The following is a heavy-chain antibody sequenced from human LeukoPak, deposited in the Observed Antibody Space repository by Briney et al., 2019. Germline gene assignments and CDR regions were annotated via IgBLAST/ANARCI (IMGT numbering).Heavy chain of an antibody. D-gene: IGHD3-3*01. CDR2: INPNSGGT. Sequence: ASVKVSCKASGYTFTRYYMHWVRQAPGQGLEWMGWINPNSGGTNYAQKFQDRVTMTRDTSISTAYMELSRLRSDDTAVYYCARDRAYYDFWTPGFDPWGQGTLVTVSS. CDR3: ARDRAYYDFWTPGFDP. V-gene: IGHV1-2*02. J-gene: IGHJ5*02. CDR1: GYTFTRYY.